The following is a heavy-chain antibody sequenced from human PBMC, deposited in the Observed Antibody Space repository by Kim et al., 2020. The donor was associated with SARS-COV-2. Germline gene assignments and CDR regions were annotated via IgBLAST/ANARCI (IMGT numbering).Heavy chain of an antibody. J-gene: IGHJ4*02. Sequence: PSVKGQVTISADKSISTAYLQWSSLKASDTAMYYCARHGSLGTTVTTMDYWGQGTLVTVSS. V-gene: IGHV5-51*01. D-gene: IGHD4-17*01. CDR3: ARHGSLGTTVTTMDY.